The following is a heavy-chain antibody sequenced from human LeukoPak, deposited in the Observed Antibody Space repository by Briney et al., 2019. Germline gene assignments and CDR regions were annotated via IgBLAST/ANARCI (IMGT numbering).Heavy chain of an antibody. J-gene: IGHJ3*02. CDR2: IYHSGSI. Sequence: PSETLSLTCVVSGGSISSNNWWNWVRQPPGKGLEWIGEIYHSGSIYYNPSLKSRVTISVDKSKNQFSLKLSSVTAADTAVYYCARRRHGSGLIWGQGTMVTVSS. V-gene: IGHV4-4*02. CDR3: ARRRHGSGLI. CDR1: GGSISSNNW. D-gene: IGHD3-10*01.